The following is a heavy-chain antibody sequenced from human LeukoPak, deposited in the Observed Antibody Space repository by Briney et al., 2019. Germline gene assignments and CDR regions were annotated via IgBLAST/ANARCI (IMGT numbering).Heavy chain of an antibody. CDR3: ARVPGGSYFSAFDI. CDR1: GYTVTSYG. Sequence: SVKVSCKASGYTVTSYGISWVRQAPGQGLEWMGRIIPILGIANYAQKFQGRVTITADKSTSTAYMELSSLRSEDTAVYYCARVPGGSYFSAFDIWGQGTMVTVSS. CDR2: IIPILGIA. J-gene: IGHJ3*02. D-gene: IGHD1-26*01. V-gene: IGHV1-69*04.